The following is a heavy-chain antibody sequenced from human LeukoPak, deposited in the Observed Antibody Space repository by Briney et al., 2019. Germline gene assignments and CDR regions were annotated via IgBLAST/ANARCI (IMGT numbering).Heavy chain of an antibody. CDR3: ARETVTTVSYYMDV. V-gene: IGHV3-7*01. CDR2: IKQDGSEK. J-gene: IGHJ6*03. CDR1: GFTFSSYW. Sequence: PGGSLRLSCAASGFTFSSYWMSWVRQAPGKGVEWVANIKQDGSEKYYVDSVKGRFTISRDNAKNSLYLQMNSLRAEDTAVYYCARETVTTVSYYMDVWGKGTTVTVSS. D-gene: IGHD4-11*01.